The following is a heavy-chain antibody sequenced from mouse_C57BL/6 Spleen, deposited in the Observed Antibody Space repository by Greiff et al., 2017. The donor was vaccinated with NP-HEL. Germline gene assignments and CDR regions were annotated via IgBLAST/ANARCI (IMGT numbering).Heavy chain of an antibody. CDR2: IDPSDSET. CDR1: GYTFTSYW. D-gene: IGHD3-1*01. Sequence: VKLQESGAELVRPGSSVKLSCKASGYTFTSYWMHWVKQRPIQGLEWIGNIDPSDSETHYNQKFKDKATLTVDKSSSTAYMQLSSLTSEDSAVYYCARRATGFDVWGTGTTVTVSS. J-gene: IGHJ1*03. CDR3: ARRATGFDV. V-gene: IGHV1-52*01.